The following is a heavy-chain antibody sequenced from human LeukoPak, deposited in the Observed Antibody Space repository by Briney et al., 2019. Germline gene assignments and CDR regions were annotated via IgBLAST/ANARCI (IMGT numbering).Heavy chain of an antibody. V-gene: IGHV3-48*04. Sequence: PGGSLRLSCAASTASEFTFSTYSMNWVRQAPGKGLEWVSFIGRDPTTIYYADSVQGRFTISRDDAKNSLYLQMNSLRADDTAVYYCASQYCGRDCYGFDYWGQGTLVTVSS. J-gene: IGHJ4*02. CDR3: ASQYCGRDCYGFDY. CDR2: IGRDPTTI. CDR1: TASEFTFSTYS. D-gene: IGHD2-21*02.